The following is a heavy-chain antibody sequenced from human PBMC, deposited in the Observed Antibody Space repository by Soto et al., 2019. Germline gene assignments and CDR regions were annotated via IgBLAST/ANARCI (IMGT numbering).Heavy chain of an antibody. Sequence: QVQLVESGGGVVQPGRSLRLSCAASGFTFSSYAMHWVRQAPGKGLEWVAVISYDGSNKYYADSVKGRFTISRDNSKNTLYLQMNSLRAEDTAVYYCARVHIHDSSGSYDYWGQGTLVTVSS. D-gene: IGHD3-22*01. CDR1: GFTFSSYA. V-gene: IGHV3-30-3*01. CDR2: ISYDGSNK. CDR3: ARVHIHDSSGSYDY. J-gene: IGHJ4*02.